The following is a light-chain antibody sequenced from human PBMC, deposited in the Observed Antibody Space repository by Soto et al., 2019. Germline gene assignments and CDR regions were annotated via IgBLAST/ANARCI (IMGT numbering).Light chain of an antibody. CDR1: SSDIGAGYD. CDR3: QSFDTSLTGAYV. CDR2: GHN. V-gene: IGLV1-40*01. Sequence: QAVVTQPPSVSGAPGQRVAISCSGSSSDIGAGYDVRWYQQVPGTAPKLLIFGHNNRPSGVPERFSGSKSGTSASLVITGLQAEDEADYYCQSFDTSLTGAYVFGTGTKVTVL. J-gene: IGLJ1*01.